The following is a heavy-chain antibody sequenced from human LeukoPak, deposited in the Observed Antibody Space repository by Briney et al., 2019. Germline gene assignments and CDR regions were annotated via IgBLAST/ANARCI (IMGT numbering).Heavy chain of an antibody. V-gene: IGHV3-48*04. Sequence: GGSLRLSCAASGFTFSSYTMNWVRQPPGKGLEWVSNIGTSSTTIYYADSVKGRFTISRDNAKNTVYLQMNSLRAEDTALYHCVRVLSGSWDWFDPWGQGTLVTVSS. CDR1: GFTFSSYT. J-gene: IGHJ5*02. CDR2: IGTSSTTI. CDR3: VRVLSGSWDWFDP. D-gene: IGHD3-22*01.